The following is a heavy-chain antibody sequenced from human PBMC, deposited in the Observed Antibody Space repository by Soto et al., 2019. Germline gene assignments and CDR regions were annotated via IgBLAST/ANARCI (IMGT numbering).Heavy chain of an antibody. CDR3: ARYIVATTLRYYGMDV. CDR1: GGSISSGGYY. D-gene: IGHD5-12*01. CDR2: IYYSGST. Sequence: QVQLQESGPGLVKPSQTLSLTCTVSGGSISSGGYYWSWIRQHPGKGLEWVGYIYYSGSTYNNPALKSRVTIAVDTSKNQFSLKLSSVTAADTAVYYCARYIVATTLRYYGMDVWGQGTTVTVSS. V-gene: IGHV4-31*03. J-gene: IGHJ6*02.